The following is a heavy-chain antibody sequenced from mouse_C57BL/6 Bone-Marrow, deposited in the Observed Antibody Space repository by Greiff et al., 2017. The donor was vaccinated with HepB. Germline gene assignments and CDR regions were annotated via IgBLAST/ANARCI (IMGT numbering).Heavy chain of an antibody. CDR2: SRNKANDYTT. Sequence: EVKLMDSGGGLVQSGRSLRLSCATSGFTFSDFYMEWVRQAPGKGLEWIAASRNKANDYTTEYSASVKGRFIVSRDTSQSILYLQMNALRAEDTAIYYCARDASNWDVGDAMDYWGQGTSVTVSS. J-gene: IGHJ4*01. CDR3: ARDASNWDVGDAMDY. V-gene: IGHV7-1*01. D-gene: IGHD4-1*01. CDR1: GFTFSDFY.